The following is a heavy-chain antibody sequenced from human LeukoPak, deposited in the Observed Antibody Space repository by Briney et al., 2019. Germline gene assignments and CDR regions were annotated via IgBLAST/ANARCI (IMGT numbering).Heavy chain of an antibody. CDR3: AELGITMIGGV. CDR2: ISYDGSNK. J-gene: IGHJ6*04. D-gene: IGHD3-10*02. CDR1: GFTFSSYV. Sequence: GGSLRLSCAASGFTFSSYVMHWVRQAPGKGLEWVAVISYDGSNKYYADSVKGRFTISRDNSKNTLYLQMNSLRAEDTAVYYCAELGITMIGGVWGKGTTVTISS. V-gene: IGHV3-30*12.